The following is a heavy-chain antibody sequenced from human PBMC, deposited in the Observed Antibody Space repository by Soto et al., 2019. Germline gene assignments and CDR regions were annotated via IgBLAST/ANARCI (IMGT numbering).Heavy chain of an antibody. CDR2: IWYDGSNT. CDR1: GFIFSSFG. CDR3: VRDLLGSGGHFDY. J-gene: IGHJ4*02. D-gene: IGHD7-27*01. V-gene: IGHV3-33*01. Sequence: GGSLRLSCAASGFIFSSFGMHWFRQAPGKGLEWVAHIWYDGSNTYYADSVKGRFTISRDNSRSTLYLQMNSLRAEDTAVYHCVRDLLGSGGHFDYWGQGTPVTVSS.